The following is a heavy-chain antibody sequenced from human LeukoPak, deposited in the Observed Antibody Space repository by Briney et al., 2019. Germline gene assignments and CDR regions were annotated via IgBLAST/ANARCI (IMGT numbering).Heavy chain of an antibody. Sequence: SETLSLTCTVSGGSISSYHWSWIRQPPGKGLEWIGYIHYSGNTNYNPSLRSRVTISVDTSKNQFSLRLSSVTAADTAVYYCARARLGGIVVVPAGSEGRYWFGPWRQGTLVTVSS. CDR1: GGSISSYH. CDR3: ARARLGGIVVVPAGSEGRYWFGP. D-gene: IGHD2-2*01. J-gene: IGHJ5*02. CDR2: IHYSGNT. V-gene: IGHV4-59*01.